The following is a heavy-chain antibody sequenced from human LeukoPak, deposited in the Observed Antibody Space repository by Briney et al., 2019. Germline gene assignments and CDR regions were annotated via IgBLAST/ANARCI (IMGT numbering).Heavy chain of an antibody. Sequence: GGSLRLSCATSGFFFNSYAMSWVRQAPGKGLEWVPGISPGGGGASYADSVKGRFIIFRDTSKDTLYLQMNSLRAGDTAVYYCVKGPGRTTSSLIWGQGTMVSVSS. CDR2: ISPGGGGA. V-gene: IGHV3-23*01. CDR1: GFFFNSYA. J-gene: IGHJ3*02. CDR3: VKGPGRTTSSLI. D-gene: IGHD2-2*01.